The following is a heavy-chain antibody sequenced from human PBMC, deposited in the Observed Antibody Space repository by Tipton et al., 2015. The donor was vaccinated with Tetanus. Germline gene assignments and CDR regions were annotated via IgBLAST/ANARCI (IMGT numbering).Heavy chain of an antibody. CDR1: GASISSGAYY. D-gene: IGHD3-16*01. J-gene: IGHJ4*02. V-gene: IGHV4-31*03. CDR2: INYSGTT. Sequence: TLSLTCNVSGASISSGAYYWTWIRQHPGKGLEWIGYINYSGTTNYASSLQSRVIISVDTSKNQFSLKLSSVTAADTAVYYCARGSRVLGPWFYWGQGTLVTVSS. CDR3: ARGSRVLGPWFY.